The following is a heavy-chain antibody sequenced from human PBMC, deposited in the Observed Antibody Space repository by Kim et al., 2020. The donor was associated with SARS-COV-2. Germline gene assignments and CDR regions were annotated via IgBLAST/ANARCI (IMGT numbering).Heavy chain of an antibody. CDR3: AKGDMVVGFDYYYAMDV. J-gene: IGHJ6*02. CDR1: GFTFDDYA. CDR2: ISWNSGSI. Sequence: GGSLRLSCAASGFTFDDYAMHWVRQAPGKGLEWVSGISWNSGSIGYADSVKGRFTISRDNAKNSLYLQMNSLRAEDTALYYCAKGDMVVGFDYYYAMDVWGQGTTVTVSS. D-gene: IGHD2-15*01. V-gene: IGHV3-9*01.